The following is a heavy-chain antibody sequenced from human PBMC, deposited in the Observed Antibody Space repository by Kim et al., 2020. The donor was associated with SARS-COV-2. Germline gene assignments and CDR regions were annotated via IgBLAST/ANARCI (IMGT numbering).Heavy chain of an antibody. D-gene: IGHD6-13*01. V-gene: IGHV4-34*01. CDR1: GGSFSGYY. CDR2: INHSGST. CDR3: ARALGYSSSWYYPHREYNWFDP. J-gene: IGHJ5*02. Sequence: SETLSLTCAVYGGSFSGYYWSWIRQPPGKGLEWIGEINHSGSTNYNPSLKSRVTISVDTSKNQFSLKLSSVTAADTAVYYCARALGYSSSWYYPHREYNWFDPWGQGTLVTVS.